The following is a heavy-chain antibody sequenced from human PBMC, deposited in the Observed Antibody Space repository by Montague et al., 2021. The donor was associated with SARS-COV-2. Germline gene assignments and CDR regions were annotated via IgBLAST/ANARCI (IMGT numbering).Heavy chain of an antibody. Sequence: SETLSLTCTVSGGSITIYNHYWTWIRQPPGKGLEWTGSIYYSGSTYYNPSLESRVTMSADTSKYQFFLRVTSVTAADTAVYYCARGKRLPGNYYFDYWGQGSLVTVSS. CDR3: ARGKRLPGNYYFDY. V-gene: IGHV4-39*02. D-gene: IGHD6-25*01. CDR1: GGSITIYNHY. CDR2: IYYSGST. J-gene: IGHJ4*02.